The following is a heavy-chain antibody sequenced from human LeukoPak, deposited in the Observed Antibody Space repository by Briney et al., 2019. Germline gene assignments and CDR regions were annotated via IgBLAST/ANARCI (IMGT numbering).Heavy chain of an antibody. CDR2: LDPSDSYT. J-gene: IGHJ4*02. D-gene: IGHD5-18*01. CDR1: GYSFTSYW. V-gene: IGHV5-10-1*01. Sequence: GESLKTSCKGSGYSFTSYWISWVRQMPGKGLEWMGRLDPSDSYTNYSPSFQGHVTISADKSLSPAFLQRNSLKASDTAMYYCARHNSYGYGGDWGQGTLVTVSS. CDR3: ARHNSYGYGGD.